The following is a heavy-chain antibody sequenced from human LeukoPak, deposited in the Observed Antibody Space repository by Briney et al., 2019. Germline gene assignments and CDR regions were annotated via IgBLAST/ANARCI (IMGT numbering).Heavy chain of an antibody. CDR1: GGTFSSYA. CDR3: AKASGVGVSYGRDV. D-gene: IGHD3-22*01. J-gene: IGHJ6*04. V-gene: IGHV1-69*01. CDR2: IIPIFGTA. Sequence: ASVKVSCKASGGTFSSYAISWVRQAPGQGLEWMGGIIPIFGTANYAQKFQGRVTITADESTSTAYMELSSLRSEDTAVYYCAKASGVGVSYGRDVGGKGPTVTVSS.